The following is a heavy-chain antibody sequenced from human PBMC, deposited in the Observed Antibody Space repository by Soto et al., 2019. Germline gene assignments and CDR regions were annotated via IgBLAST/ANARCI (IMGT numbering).Heavy chain of an antibody. V-gene: IGHV3-30*18. D-gene: IGHD5-12*01. Sequence: QVQLVESGGGVVQPGRSLRLSCAASGFTFSSYGMHWVRQAPGKGLEWVAVISYDGSNKYYADSVKGRFTISRDNSKNPLYLQMNSLRAEDTAVYYCAKAPPRYSGYGGDVWGQGTTVTVSS. J-gene: IGHJ6*02. CDR2: ISYDGSNK. CDR1: GFTFSSYG. CDR3: AKAPPRYSGYGGDV.